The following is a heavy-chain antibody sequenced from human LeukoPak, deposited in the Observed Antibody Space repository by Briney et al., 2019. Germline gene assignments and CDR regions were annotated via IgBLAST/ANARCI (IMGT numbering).Heavy chain of an antibody. Sequence: TGGSLRLSCAATGFSFRSYWMNWVRQAPGKGLEWLAIIKQAGSEKHYKGSVEGRFTISRDNAKNSLHLQMNSLRAEDTAVYYCAGGSGYLITSWGQGTLVTVSS. J-gene: IGHJ5*02. CDR1: GFSFRSYW. CDR2: IKQAGSEK. D-gene: IGHD3-9*01. V-gene: IGHV3-7*01. CDR3: AGGSGYLITS.